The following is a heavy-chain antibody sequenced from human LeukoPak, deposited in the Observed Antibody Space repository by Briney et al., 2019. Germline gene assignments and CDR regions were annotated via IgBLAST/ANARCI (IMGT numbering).Heavy chain of an antibody. CDR1: GGTFSSYA. CDR2: IIPIFVTP. Sequence: ASVKVSCKASGGTFSSYAISWVRQAPGQGLEWMGGIIPIFVTPNYAQKFQGRVTITTDESTSPAYMELSSLRSEDTAVYYCAVNLVVITPNYDAFDIWGQGTMVTVSS. J-gene: IGHJ3*02. V-gene: IGHV1-69*05. D-gene: IGHD3-22*01. CDR3: AVNLVVITPNYDAFDI.